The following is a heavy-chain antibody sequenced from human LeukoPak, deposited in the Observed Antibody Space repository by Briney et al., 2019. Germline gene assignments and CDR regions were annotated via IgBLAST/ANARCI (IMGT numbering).Heavy chain of an antibody. Sequence: ASMKVSCKASGYIFTQYGISWVRQAPGQGPEWMAWISTYNGNTNYAQKLQGRVTMTTDTSTSTAYMELRSLRSDDTAVYYCASSLIDFWSGYPPFDYWGQGTLVTVSS. D-gene: IGHD3-3*01. CDR3: ASSLIDFWSGYPPFDY. V-gene: IGHV1-18*01. CDR1: GYIFTQYG. CDR2: ISTYNGNT. J-gene: IGHJ4*02.